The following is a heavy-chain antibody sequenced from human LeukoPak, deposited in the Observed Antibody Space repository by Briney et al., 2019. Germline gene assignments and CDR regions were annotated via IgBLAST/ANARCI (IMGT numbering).Heavy chain of an antibody. CDR2: IRQDGSEK. CDR1: GFTFSSYW. J-gene: IGHJ4*02. V-gene: IGHV3-7*01. Sequence: GGSLRLSCAASGFTFSSYWMSWVRQAPGKGLEWVANIRQDGSEKYYVDSVKGRFTISRDNAKNSLYLQMNSLRAEDTAVYYCARAGPSTVTHAVSDYWGQGTLVTVSS. D-gene: IGHD4-17*01. CDR3: ARAGPSTVTHAVSDY.